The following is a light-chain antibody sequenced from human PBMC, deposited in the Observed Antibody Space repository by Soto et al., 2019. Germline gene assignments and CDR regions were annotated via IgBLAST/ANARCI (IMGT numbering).Light chain of an antibody. CDR1: QSVSIY. V-gene: IGKV3-11*01. Sequence: EIVMTQSPATRSLSPVEIATLSCMASQSVSIYLAWYQQKPGQAPRLLIYDASNRATGIPARFSGSGSGTDFTLTINSLETEDFAVYYCQQSSYWLTFGQGTRLEIK. CDR3: QQSSYWLT. J-gene: IGKJ5*01. CDR2: DAS.